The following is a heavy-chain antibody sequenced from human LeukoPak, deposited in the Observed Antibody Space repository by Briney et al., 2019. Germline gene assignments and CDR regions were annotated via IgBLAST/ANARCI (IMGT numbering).Heavy chain of an antibody. Sequence: GASVKVSCKASGYTFINYGISWVRQAPGEGLQWLGWIDTFNGNTTYVQRLQGRVTMTMDTSTSTAYMELRSLRSDDTAVYYCARDHCRDTSCQDGLFDYWGQGTLVTVSS. CDR1: GYTFINYG. D-gene: IGHD2-2*01. CDR2: IDTFNGNT. CDR3: ARDHCRDTSCQDGLFDY. J-gene: IGHJ4*02. V-gene: IGHV1-18*01.